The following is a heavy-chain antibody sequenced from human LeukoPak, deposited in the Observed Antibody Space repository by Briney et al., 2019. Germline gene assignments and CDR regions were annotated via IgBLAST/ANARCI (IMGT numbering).Heavy chain of an antibody. J-gene: IGHJ4*02. V-gene: IGHV3-15*07. CDR2: IKPKTDGETT. D-gene: IGHD3-10*01. CDR3: AKAMEGISLDYFDY. Sequence: PGGSLRLSCAASGFTFSNAYMNWVRQAPGKGLEWVGRIKPKTDGETTEYAAPVKDRFSISRDDSKSMMYLQMNSLKTEDTAVYYCAKAMEGISLDYFDYWGQGTLVTVSS. CDR1: GFTFSNAY.